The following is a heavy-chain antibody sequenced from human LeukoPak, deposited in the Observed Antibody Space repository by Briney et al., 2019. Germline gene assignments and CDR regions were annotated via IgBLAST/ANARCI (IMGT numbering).Heavy chain of an antibody. J-gene: IGHJ4*02. CDR3: ARGSFGVPTNFDY. Sequence: PGGSLRLSCAASGFTFSSYSMNWVRQAPGKGLEWVSSISSSSSYIYYADSVKGRFTISRDNAKNSLYLQMNSLRAEDTAVYYCARGSFGVPTNFDYWGQGTLVTVSS. CDR2: ISSSSSYI. CDR1: GFTFSSYS. D-gene: IGHD3-10*01. V-gene: IGHV3-21*01.